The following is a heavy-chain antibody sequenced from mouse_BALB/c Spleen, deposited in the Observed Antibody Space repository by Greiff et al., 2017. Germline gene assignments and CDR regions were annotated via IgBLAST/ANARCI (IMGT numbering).Heavy chain of an antibody. Sequence: EVQVVESGGGLVKPGGSLKLSCAASGFTFSSYAMSWVRQSPEKRLEWVAEISSGGSYTYYPDTVTGRFTISRDNAKNTLYLEMSSLRSEDTAMYYCARDGYHAMDYWGQGTSVTVSS. CDR1: GFTFSSYA. CDR3: ARDGYHAMDY. V-gene: IGHV5-9-4*01. CDR2: ISSGGSYT. J-gene: IGHJ4*01.